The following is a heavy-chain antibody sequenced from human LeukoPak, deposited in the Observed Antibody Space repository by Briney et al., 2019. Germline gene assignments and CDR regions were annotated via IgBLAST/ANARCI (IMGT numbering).Heavy chain of an antibody. Sequence: PSETLSLTCAVYGGSFSGYYWTWIRQPPGKGLEWIGEINHSRGTNYNPSLKSRVTMTVDTSNNQFSLNLRSVTAADTAVYYCARLHFGDYSALYYLDYWGQGVLVTVSS. V-gene: IGHV4-34*01. CDR2: INHSRGT. CDR1: GGSFSGYY. CDR3: ARLHFGDYSALYYLDY. D-gene: IGHD4-17*01. J-gene: IGHJ4*02.